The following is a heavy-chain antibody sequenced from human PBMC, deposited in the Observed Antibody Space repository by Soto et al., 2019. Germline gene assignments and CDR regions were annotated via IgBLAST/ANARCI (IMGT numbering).Heavy chain of an antibody. J-gene: IGHJ6*02. CDR3: ARDVVATTLPAYGMDV. V-gene: IGHV4-30-4*01. CDR2: IYYSGIT. CDR1: GGSISSADYY. D-gene: IGHD5-12*01. Sequence: QVQLQESGPGLVKPSQTLSLTCTVSGGSISSADYYWSWIRQPPGKGLEWIGYIYYSGITDYNPSLKSRVSMSVDTSKNQFSLKVSSVTAADTAVYYCARDVVATTLPAYGMDVWGQGTTVTVSS.